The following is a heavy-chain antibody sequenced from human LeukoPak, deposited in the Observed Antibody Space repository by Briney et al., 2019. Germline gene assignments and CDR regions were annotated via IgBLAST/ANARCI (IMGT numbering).Heavy chain of an antibody. CDR1: GGSISSFY. J-gene: IGHJ5*02. Sequence: SEALSLTCSVSGGSISSFYCSWIRQPPGKGLEWIGYTSYSGNTNYNPSLKSRVTMSVDTSRKQFSLRLTSVTAADTAVYYCTRAPRKAWFDPWGQGTLVTVSS. CDR3: TRAPRKAWFDP. CDR2: TSYSGNT. D-gene: IGHD1-14*01. V-gene: IGHV4-59*01.